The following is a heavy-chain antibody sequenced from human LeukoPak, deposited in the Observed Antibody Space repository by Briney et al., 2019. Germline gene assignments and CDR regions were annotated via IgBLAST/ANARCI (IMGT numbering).Heavy chain of an antibody. V-gene: IGHV3-48*01. Sequence: GGSLRLSCAASGFTFSSYAMSWVRQAPGKGLEWVSYISSSSSTIYYADSVKGRFTVSRDNAKNSLYLQMNSLRAEDTAVYYCARGAYYYEDWGQGTLVTVSS. J-gene: IGHJ4*02. CDR3: ARGAYYYED. D-gene: IGHD3-22*01. CDR1: GFTFSSYA. CDR2: ISSSSSTI.